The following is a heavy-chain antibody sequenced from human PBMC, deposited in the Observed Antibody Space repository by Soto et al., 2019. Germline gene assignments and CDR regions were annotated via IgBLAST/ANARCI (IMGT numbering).Heavy chain of an antibody. J-gene: IGHJ4*02. CDR3: ARGWDYFAGGGSPYYADY. CDR2: IYHSGST. Sequence: QMQLKQSGPGLVKPSGTLSLTCAVSGGSISSNNWWTWVRQPPGKGLEWIGEIYHSGSTNYNPSPKSPGTISVKTSKNHLSLNLTSVTAADTAVYYCARGWDYFAGGGSPYYADYWGGGTLVTVS. CDR1: GGSISSNNW. D-gene: IGHD2-8*02. V-gene: IGHV4-4*02.